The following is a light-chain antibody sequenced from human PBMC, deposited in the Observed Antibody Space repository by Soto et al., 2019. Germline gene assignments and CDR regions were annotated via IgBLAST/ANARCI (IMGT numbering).Light chain of an antibody. Sequence: QSSLTQPPSASGSPGQSITIACAGTSSDVGGYNHVSWYQHHPGKAPKLMIYEVSNRPSGVSNRFSGSKSGNTASLTISGLQADDEADYYCNSHTSSNTRVFGTGTRSPS. CDR1: SSDVGGYNH. V-gene: IGLV2-14*01. CDR2: EVS. CDR3: NSHTSSNTRV. J-gene: IGLJ1*01.